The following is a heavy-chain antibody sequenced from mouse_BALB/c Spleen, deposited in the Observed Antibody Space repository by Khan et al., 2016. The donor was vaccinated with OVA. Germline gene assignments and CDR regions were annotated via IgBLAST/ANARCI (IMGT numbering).Heavy chain of an antibody. CDR3: TRDRNYYGSSFYFDY. CDR1: GFTFSSYS. J-gene: IGHJ2*01. Sequence: EVELVESGGGLVKPGGSLRLSCAASGFTFSSYSMSWVRQTPEKRLEWVATITSGGSYTYYPASVQGRFTISRDNAKNTLYLQMSSLTSEDTAIYYCTRDRNYYGSSFYFDYWGQGTTLTVSS. CDR2: ITSGGSYT. V-gene: IGHV5-6-4*01. D-gene: IGHD1-1*01.